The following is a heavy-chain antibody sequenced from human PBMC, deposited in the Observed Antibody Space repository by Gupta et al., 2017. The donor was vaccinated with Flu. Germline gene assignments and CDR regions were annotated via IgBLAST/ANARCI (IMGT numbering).Heavy chain of an antibody. D-gene: IGHD5-12*01. CDR3: ARDTVDRDGMDV. V-gene: IGHV3-11*01. Sequence: AASGFTFSDYYMSWIRQAPGKGLEWVSYISSSGATIYYADSVKGRFTISRDNAKNSRYLQRKSLRVEDTAVDYCARDTVDRDGMDVWGQGTTVTVS. CDR2: ISSSGATI. J-gene: IGHJ6*02. CDR1: GFTFSDYY.